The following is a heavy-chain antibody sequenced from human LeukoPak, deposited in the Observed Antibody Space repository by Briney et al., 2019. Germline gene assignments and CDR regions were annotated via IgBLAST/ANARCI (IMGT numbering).Heavy chain of an antibody. J-gene: IGHJ4*02. CDR1: GGSISSYY. CDR3: ARGTSGVWLPIDC. Sequence: SETLSLTCTVSGGSISSYYWSWIRQPPGKGLEWIGYIYYSGTTNYNPSLKSRVTISVDTSKNQFSLKLSSVTAADTAVYYCARGTSGVWLPIDCWGQGTLVTVSS. CDR2: IYYSGTT. D-gene: IGHD1-26*01. V-gene: IGHV4-59*01.